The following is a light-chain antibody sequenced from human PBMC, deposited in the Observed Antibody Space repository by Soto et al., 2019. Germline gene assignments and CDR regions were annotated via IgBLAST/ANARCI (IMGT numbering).Light chain of an antibody. J-gene: IGKJ4*01. CDR3: QQNYSTPLS. CDR1: QSISSY. Sequence: DIQMTQSPSSLSASVGDRVTITCRASQSISSYLNWYQQKPGKAPKLLIYAASSLQSGVPSRFSGSGSGTEFTLTISSLQPEDFATYYCQQNYSTPLSFGGGTKVEIK. CDR2: AAS. V-gene: IGKV1-39*01.